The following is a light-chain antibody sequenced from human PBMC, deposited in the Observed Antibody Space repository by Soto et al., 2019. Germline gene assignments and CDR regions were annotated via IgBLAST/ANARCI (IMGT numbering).Light chain of an antibody. J-gene: IGKJ2*03. CDR1: QSVSSSY. CDR2: GAS. Sequence: DIVLTQSPGTLSLSPGERATLSCRASQSVSSSYLAWYQQKPGQPPRLLIYGASSRATGIPDRFSGSGSGTDFTLTISRLEPEYFAVYYCQQYGSSPYSFGQGTKLEIK. V-gene: IGKV3-20*01. CDR3: QQYGSSPYS.